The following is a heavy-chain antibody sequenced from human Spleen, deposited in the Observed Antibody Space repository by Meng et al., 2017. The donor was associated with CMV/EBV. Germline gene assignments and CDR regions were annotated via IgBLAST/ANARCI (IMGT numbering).Heavy chain of an antibody. CDR1: GGTFSSYA. CDR2: IIPFFGAA. CDR3: ASSYYYDSSGYVYFDY. D-gene: IGHD3-22*01. V-gene: IGHV1-69*05. J-gene: IGHJ4*02. Sequence: SGGTFSSYAISWVRQAPGQGLEWRGGIIPFFGAANYAQKFQGRVTITTDEFTTTAYMELSSLRSEDTAVYYCASSYYYDSSGYVYFDYWGQGTLVTVSS.